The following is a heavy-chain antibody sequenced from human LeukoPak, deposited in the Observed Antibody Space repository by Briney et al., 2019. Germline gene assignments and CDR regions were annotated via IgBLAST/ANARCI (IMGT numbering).Heavy chain of an antibody. V-gene: IGHV4-39*01. D-gene: IGHD2-21*02. CDR1: GDSISSSSHY. Sequence: SETLSLTCTVSGDSISSSSHYWGWTRQPPGKTLEWIGSLHHTGRSYSSAALKSRVNISMDMSKSQFSLKLNSVTAADSGVYYCVAEMTASAAFDIWGRGTLVAVSS. J-gene: IGHJ3*02. CDR3: VAEMTASAAFDI. CDR2: LHHTGRS.